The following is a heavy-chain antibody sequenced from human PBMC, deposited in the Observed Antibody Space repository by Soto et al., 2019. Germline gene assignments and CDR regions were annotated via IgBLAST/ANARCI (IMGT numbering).Heavy chain of an antibody. J-gene: IGHJ6*04. Sequence: QAQLVQSGAEVKKPGASVKVSCKASGGTFNRETFSWVRQAPGQGVQWMGRIIPVLDVTEYPQNFQGRVTITADTSTSTVYLALSGLGSDDTAVYYCARGGKLGGDLDVWGKGTPVIVSS. V-gene: IGHV1-69*02. D-gene: IGHD3-10*01. CDR2: IIPVLDVT. CDR3: ARGGKLGGDLDV. CDR1: GGTFNRET.